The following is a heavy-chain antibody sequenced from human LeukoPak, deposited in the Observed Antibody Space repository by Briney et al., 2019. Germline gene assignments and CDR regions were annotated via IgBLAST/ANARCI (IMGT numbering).Heavy chain of an antibody. CDR3: ARGGRWELPRPYAFDI. J-gene: IGHJ3*02. V-gene: IGHV1-18*01. CDR2: ISTYNGHT. D-gene: IGHD1-26*01. CDR1: GYTFTSYG. Sequence: ASVKVSCKASGYTFTSYGISWLRQAPGQGLEWMGWISTYNGHTNYAQKLQGRVTMTTDTSTSTAYMELRNLRSDDTAVYYCARGGRWELPRPYAFDIWGQGTMVTVSS.